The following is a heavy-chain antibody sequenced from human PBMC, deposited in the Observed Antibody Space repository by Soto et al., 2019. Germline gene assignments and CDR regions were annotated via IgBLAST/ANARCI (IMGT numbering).Heavy chain of an antibody. Sequence: ASVKVSCKASGYTFTGYAMHWVRQAPGQRLEWMGWINAGNGNTKYSQKFQGRFTISRDNARNTLYLQMNSLRAEDTAVYYCSGWYLARGIDYWGQGTLVTVSS. CDR3: SGWYLARGIDY. V-gene: IGHV1-3*01. CDR2: INAGNGNT. D-gene: IGHD6-19*01. CDR1: GYTFTGYA. J-gene: IGHJ4*02.